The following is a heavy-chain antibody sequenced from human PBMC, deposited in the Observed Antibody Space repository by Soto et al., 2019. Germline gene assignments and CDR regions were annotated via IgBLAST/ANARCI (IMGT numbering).Heavy chain of an antibody. CDR2: IIPIFGTA. J-gene: IGHJ6*02. CDR3: ASIPGRSYYYYYGMDV. Sequence: QVQLVQSGAEVKKPGSSVKVSCKASGGTFSSYAISWVRQAPGQGLEWMGGIIPIFGTANYAQKFQGRVTITADASTSTACMELSRLRSEATAVYYCASIPGRSYYYYYGMDVWGQGTTVTVSS. CDR1: GGTFSSYA. D-gene: IGHD2-21*01. V-gene: IGHV1-69*12.